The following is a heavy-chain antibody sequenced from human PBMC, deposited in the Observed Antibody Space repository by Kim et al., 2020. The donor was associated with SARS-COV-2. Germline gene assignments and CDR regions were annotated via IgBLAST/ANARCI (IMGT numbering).Heavy chain of an antibody. D-gene: IGHD3-10*01. Sequence: SVKVSCKASGGTFSSYAISWVRQAPGQGHEWMGGIIPIFGTANYAQKFQGRVTITADESTSTAYMELSSLRSEDTAVYYCARETFGESPYVDAFDIWGQGTMVTVSS. CDR3: ARETFGESPYVDAFDI. J-gene: IGHJ3*02. CDR2: IIPIFGTA. CDR1: GGTFSSYA. V-gene: IGHV1-69*13.